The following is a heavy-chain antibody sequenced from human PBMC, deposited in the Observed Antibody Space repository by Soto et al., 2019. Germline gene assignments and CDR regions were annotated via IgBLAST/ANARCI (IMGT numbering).Heavy chain of an antibody. V-gene: IGHV4-4*07. D-gene: IGHD1-1*01. CDR3: GRDPPGPTTEGAPSHFDL. J-gene: IGHJ2*01. Sequence: QVQLQESGPGLVKTSETLSLTCTVSGASLGGSYWCWIRRPAGKGLEWIGRIYFTGSTNYNPSLRGRITMSVDPSKNQFSLRLDSVTGADTTIYYCGRDPPGPTTEGAPSHFDLGGRGTLVTVSS. CDR1: GASLGGSY. CDR2: IYFTGST.